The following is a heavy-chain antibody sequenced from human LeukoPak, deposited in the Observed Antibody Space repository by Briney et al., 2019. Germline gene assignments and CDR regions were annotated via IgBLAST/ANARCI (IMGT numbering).Heavy chain of an antibody. Sequence: GGSLRLSCAASGFTFDDYGMSWVRQAPGKGLEWVPGINWNGGSTGYADSVKGRFTISRDNAKNSLYLQMNSLRAEDTALYYCARDKPNSSYQQKYFDYWGQGTLVTVSS. CDR3: ARDKPNSSYQQKYFDY. CDR2: INWNGGST. J-gene: IGHJ4*02. V-gene: IGHV3-20*04. D-gene: IGHD6-13*01. CDR1: GFTFDDYG.